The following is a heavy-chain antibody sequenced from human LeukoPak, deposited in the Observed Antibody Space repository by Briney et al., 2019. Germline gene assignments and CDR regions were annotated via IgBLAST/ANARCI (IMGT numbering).Heavy chain of an antibody. CDR1: GFTFSSYA. CDR2: ISGSGGST. Sequence: QTGGSLRLSCAASGFTFSSYAMSWVRQAPGKGLEWVSAISGSGGSTYYADFVKGRFTISRDNSKNTLYLQMNSLRAEDTAVYYYAKDSYSSSSMLDYWGQGTLVTVSS. V-gene: IGHV3-23*01. J-gene: IGHJ4*02. CDR3: AKDSYSSSSMLDY. D-gene: IGHD6-6*01.